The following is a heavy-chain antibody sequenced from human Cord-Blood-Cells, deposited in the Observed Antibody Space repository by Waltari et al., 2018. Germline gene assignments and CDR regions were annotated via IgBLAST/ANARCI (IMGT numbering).Heavy chain of an antibody. J-gene: IGHJ4*02. CDR2: ISYDGSNK. CDR1: GFTFSSYG. D-gene: IGHD3-9*01. CDR3: AKAGIFDWLYPGY. V-gene: IGHV3-30*18. Sequence: QVQLVESGGGVVQPGRSLRLSCAASGFTFSSYGMHWVRQAPGKGRAWVAVISYDGSNKYYAASVKGRFTSSRDNSKTTLYLQMNSLRAEDTAVYYCAKAGIFDWLYPGYWGQGTLVTVSS.